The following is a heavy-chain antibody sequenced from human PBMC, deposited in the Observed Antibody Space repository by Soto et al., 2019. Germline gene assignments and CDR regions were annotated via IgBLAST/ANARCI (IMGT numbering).Heavy chain of an antibody. Sequence: TSETLSLTCTVSAGSITTSYWSWIRQPLGKALEWIGYISYRGSTNYNPSLKSRLTISIDTSKSQISLKLTSMTTADTAVYYCASSGIVGREVNTWFDPWGQXTLVTVSS. J-gene: IGHJ5*02. CDR1: AGSITTSY. CDR2: ISYRGST. V-gene: IGHV4-59*01. D-gene: IGHD3-22*01. CDR3: ASSGIVGREVNTWFDP.